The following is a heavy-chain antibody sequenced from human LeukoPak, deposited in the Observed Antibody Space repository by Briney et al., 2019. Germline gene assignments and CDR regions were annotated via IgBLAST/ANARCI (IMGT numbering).Heavy chain of an antibody. V-gene: IGHV1-69*04. Sequence: SVKVSCKASGGTFSSYAISWVRQAPGQGLERMGRIIPILGIANYAQKFQGRVTITADKSTSTAYMELSSLRSEDTAVYYCAREMEDIVVVVAAPEGVFDIWGQGTMVTVSS. D-gene: IGHD2-15*01. CDR3: AREMEDIVVVVAAPEGVFDI. J-gene: IGHJ3*02. CDR1: GGTFSSYA. CDR2: IIPILGIA.